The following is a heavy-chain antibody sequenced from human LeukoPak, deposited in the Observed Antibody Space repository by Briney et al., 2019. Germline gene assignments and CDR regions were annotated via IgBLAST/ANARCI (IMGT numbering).Heavy chain of an antibody. D-gene: IGHD3-3*01. Sequence: SQTLSLTCTVSGGSISSGSYYWSWIRQPAGKGLEWIGRIYTSGSTNYNPSLKSRVTISVDTSKNQFSLKLSSVTAADTAVYYCARACFTISENYWGQGTLVTVSS. CDR1: GGSISSGSYY. CDR2: IYTSGST. CDR3: ARACFTISENY. J-gene: IGHJ4*02. V-gene: IGHV4-61*02.